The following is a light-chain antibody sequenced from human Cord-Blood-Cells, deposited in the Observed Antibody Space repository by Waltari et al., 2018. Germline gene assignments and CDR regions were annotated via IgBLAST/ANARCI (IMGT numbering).Light chain of an antibody. CDR3: QSYDSSNQV. CDR1: RGSSPSNY. V-gene: IGLV6-57*01. CDR2: EDN. Sequence: FMLTQPHPVSESPGKTVTSSYTHSRGSSPSNYVQWYQQRPGSSPTTVIYEDNQRPSGVPDRFSGSIDSSSNSASLTISGLKTEDEADYYCQSYDSSNQVFGGGTKLTVL. J-gene: IGLJ3*02.